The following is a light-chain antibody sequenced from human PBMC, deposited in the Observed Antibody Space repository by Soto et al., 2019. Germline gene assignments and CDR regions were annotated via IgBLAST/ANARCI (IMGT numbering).Light chain of an antibody. Sequence: EIVLTQSPGTLSLSPGERATLSCRASQSLSSTYLAWYQQKPGQAPRLLIYGASSRATDIPDRFSGSGSGTDFTLTISRLESEDFAVYYCHYYGSSPQTFGQGTKVEIK. CDR3: HYYGSSPQT. V-gene: IGKV3-20*01. CDR1: QSLSSTY. J-gene: IGKJ1*01. CDR2: GAS.